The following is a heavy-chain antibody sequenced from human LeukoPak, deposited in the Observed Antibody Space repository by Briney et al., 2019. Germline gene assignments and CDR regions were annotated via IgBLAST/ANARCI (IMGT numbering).Heavy chain of an antibody. CDR3: ARLAGRAFYYYYYMDV. Sequence: GESLKISCKGSGYSFTSYWIGWVRQMPGKGLEWMGIIYPGDSDTRYSPSFQGQVTISADKSISTAYLQWSSLKASDTAMYYCARLAGRAFYYYYYMDVWGKGTTVTVSS. V-gene: IGHV5-51*01. J-gene: IGHJ6*03. D-gene: IGHD1-14*01. CDR1: GYSFTSYW. CDR2: IYPGDSDT.